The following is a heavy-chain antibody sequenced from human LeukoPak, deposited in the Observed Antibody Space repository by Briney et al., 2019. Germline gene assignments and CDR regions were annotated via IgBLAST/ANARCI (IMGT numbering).Heavy chain of an antibody. Sequence: ASVKVSCKASGYTFTSYDINWVRQATGQGLEWMGWMNPNSGNTGYAQKFQGRVTMTEDTSTDTAYMELSSLRSEDTAVYYCARVRYYDSSGYFLFDAFDIWGQGTMVTVSS. CDR3: ARVRYYDSSGYFLFDAFDI. V-gene: IGHV1-8*02. CDR1: GYTFTSYD. D-gene: IGHD3-22*01. CDR2: MNPNSGNT. J-gene: IGHJ3*02.